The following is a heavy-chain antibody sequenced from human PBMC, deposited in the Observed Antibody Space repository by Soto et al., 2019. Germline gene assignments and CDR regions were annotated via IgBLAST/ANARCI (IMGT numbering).Heavy chain of an antibody. CDR1: GGSISSYY. D-gene: IGHD3-9*01. J-gene: IGHJ5*02. CDR2: VYTSGGT. Sequence: PSETLSLTWTVSGGSISSYYWSWIRHPAGKGLEWFGRVYTSGGTNYNTSLKSRVTMSVDTSTNQFSLKLSSVTAADTAVYYCARDYDILTGSAPALPFDTWGQGTLVTVSS. V-gene: IGHV4-4*07. CDR3: ARDYDILTGSAPALPFDT.